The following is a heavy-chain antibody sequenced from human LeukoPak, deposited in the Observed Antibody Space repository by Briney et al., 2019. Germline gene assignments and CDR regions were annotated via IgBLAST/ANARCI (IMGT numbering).Heavy chain of an antibody. CDR1: GGSISTYY. CDR2: IHYSGST. J-gene: IGHJ4*02. Sequence: WETLSLTCTVSGGSISTYYWSWIRQPPGKGLEWIAYIHYSGSTNYNPSLKSRVTISVDTSKNKFSLKLSSVTAADTAVYYCASRRGSSGYVYWGQETLVTVSS. CDR3: ASRRGSSGYVY. V-gene: IGHV4-59*01. D-gene: IGHD5-12*01.